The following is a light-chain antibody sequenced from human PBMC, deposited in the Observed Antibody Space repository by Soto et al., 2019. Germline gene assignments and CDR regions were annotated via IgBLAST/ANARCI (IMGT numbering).Light chain of an antibody. CDR2: HAS. V-gene: IGKV3-20*01. CDR3: QQYASSPLT. Sequence: EIVLTQSPGTLSLSPGERVTLSCRASQSVGRDYLAWYQQKPGQAPRLLIYHASNRATGIPDRFSGSGSGTDFTLTISRLEPEDFAEFYCQQYASSPLTFGGGTKVEIK. CDR1: QSVGRDY. J-gene: IGKJ4*01.